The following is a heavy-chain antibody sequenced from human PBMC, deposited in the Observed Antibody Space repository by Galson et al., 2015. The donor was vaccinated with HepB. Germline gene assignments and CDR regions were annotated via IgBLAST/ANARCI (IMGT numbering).Heavy chain of an antibody. CDR3: AKGHYGSGSYYNSDY. Sequence: SLRLSCAASGFTFSSYAMSWVRQAPGKGLEWVSAISGSGGSTYYADSVKGRFTISRDNSKNTLYLQMNSLRAEDTAVYYCAKGHYGSGSYYNSDYWGQGTLVTVSS. CDR2: ISGSGGST. V-gene: IGHV3-23*01. CDR1: GFTFSSYA. J-gene: IGHJ4*02. D-gene: IGHD3-10*01.